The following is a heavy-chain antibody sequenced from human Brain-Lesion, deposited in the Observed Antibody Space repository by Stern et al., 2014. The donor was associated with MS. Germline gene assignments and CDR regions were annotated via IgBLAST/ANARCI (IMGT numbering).Heavy chain of an antibody. CDR2: INPNTGGK. D-gene: IGHD3-3*01. CDR3: ARDQRGITIFGVVTDYYYLGMDV. CDR1: GYIFTGYY. V-gene: IGHV1-2*02. Sequence: QVQLVQSGAEVKKPGASVKVSCKTSGYIFTGYYIHWVRQAPGQGLEWMAWINPNTGGKKYEQKVQGRVTMSRDTSISTAYVELSSLTSDDTAVYYCARDQRGITIFGVVTDYYYLGMDVWGQGTTVTVSS. J-gene: IGHJ6*02.